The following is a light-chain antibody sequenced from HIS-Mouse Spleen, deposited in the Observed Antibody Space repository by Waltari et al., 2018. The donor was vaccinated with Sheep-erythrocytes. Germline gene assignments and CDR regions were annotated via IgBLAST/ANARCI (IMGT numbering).Light chain of an antibody. Sequence: QSALTQPASVSGSPGQSITISCTGTSSDGGSYNLVSWFQQPPGKAPKLLIYEGSERPSGVSNRFSGSKAGHTASLTISGLQAEDEADYYCCSYAGSSTFHVVFGGGTKLTVL. J-gene: IGLJ2*01. CDR1: SSDGGSYNL. V-gene: IGLV2-23*03. CDR2: EGS. CDR3: CSYAGSSTFHVV.